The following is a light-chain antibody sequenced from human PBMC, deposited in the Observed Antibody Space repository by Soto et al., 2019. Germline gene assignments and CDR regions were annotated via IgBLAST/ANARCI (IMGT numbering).Light chain of an antibody. V-gene: IGKV3-15*01. CDR2: GAS. Sequence: EIKMTQSPATLSVSPGERATLSCRASQSISSGVAWYQQKPGKPPRLLIYGASTTATGIAARFSGSGSGTEFTLTISSLQSEDFAVYNCQQYHMWPRTFGQGTKVDIK. CDR1: QSISSG. CDR3: QQYHMWPRT. J-gene: IGKJ2*01.